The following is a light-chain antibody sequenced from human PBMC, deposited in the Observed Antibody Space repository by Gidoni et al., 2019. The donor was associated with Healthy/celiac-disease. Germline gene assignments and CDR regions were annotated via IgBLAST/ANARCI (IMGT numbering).Light chain of an antibody. V-gene: IGKV1-NL1*01. Sequence: DIQMNHSPSSLASSVGDRVTITCRASQGISNSLAWYQQKPGKAPKLLLYAASRFESGVPSRFIGSGSGTDYTLTISSLQPEDFATYYCQQYYSTPLITFGQGTRLEIK. CDR2: AAS. CDR1: QGISNS. J-gene: IGKJ5*01. CDR3: QQYYSTPLIT.